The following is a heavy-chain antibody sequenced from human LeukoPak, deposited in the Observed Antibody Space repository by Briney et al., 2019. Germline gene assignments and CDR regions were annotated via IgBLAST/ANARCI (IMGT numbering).Heavy chain of an antibody. CDR2: INHSGST. CDR3: ARGQGAHRH. D-gene: IGHD1-26*01. Sequence: SETLSLTCAVYGGSFSGYYWSWIRQPPGKGLEWIGEINHSGSTNYNPSLKSRVTISVDTSKNQFSLKLSSVTAADTAVYYCARGQGAHRHWGQGTLVTVSS. V-gene: IGHV4-34*01. CDR1: GGSFSGYY. J-gene: IGHJ4*02.